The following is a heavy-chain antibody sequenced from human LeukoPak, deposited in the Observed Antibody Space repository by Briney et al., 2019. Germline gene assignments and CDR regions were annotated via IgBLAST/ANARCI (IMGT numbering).Heavy chain of an antibody. Sequence: GGSLRLSCAASGFTFSSSAMSWVRQAPGKGLEWVSGISGSGGGITYYTDSVKGRFTISRDNPKNTLYLQMNSLRAEDTAVCYCAKDRTTAARIFDYWGQGTLVTVSP. CDR2: ISGSGGGIT. CDR3: AKDRTTAARIFDY. V-gene: IGHV3-23*01. D-gene: IGHD6-6*01. J-gene: IGHJ4*02. CDR1: GFTFSSSA.